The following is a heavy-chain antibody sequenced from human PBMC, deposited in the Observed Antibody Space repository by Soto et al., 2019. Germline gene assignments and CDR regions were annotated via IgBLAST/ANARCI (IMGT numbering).Heavy chain of an antibody. CDR1: GDTFTIYA. V-gene: IGHV1-69*17. CDR2: IIPIYGIS. D-gene: IGHD2-15*01. J-gene: IGHJ5*01. CDR3: ARDLGGCSAGSCRYNWLDS. Sequence: QVQLVQFGAEVKKPGSSVKVSCKASGDTFTIYAISWVRQAPGQGLEWMGGIIPIYGISHYAQKFQDRVTITADTSTSTADMELSSLRPEDTAVYYCARDLGGCSAGSCRYNWLDSLGQGTLVTVSS.